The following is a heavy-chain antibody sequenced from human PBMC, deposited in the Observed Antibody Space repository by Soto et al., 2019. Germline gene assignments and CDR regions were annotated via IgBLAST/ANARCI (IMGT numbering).Heavy chain of an antibody. CDR3: AKRVEYSSSWAYFDH. Sequence: GGSLRVSRAAAGCTFIIYGRNWVRQAPGKGLQWVSSISDDGGSTYYAGSVKGRFTISRDNSKTTLYLQMNSLRAEDTAVYFCAKRVEYSSSWAYFDHWGQGTRVTVSS. D-gene: IGHD6-6*01. CDR2: ISDDGGST. J-gene: IGHJ4*02. CDR1: GCTFIIYG. V-gene: IGHV3-23*01.